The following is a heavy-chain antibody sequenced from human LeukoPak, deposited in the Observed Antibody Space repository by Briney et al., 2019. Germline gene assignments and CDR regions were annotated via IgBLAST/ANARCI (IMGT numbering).Heavy chain of an antibody. CDR3: ATTYYDFWSGANKTDAFDI. Sequence: SETLSLTCTVSGGSISSSSYYWGWIRQPPGKGLEWIGSIYYSGSTYYNPSLKSRVTISVDTSKNQFSLKLSSVTAADTAVYYCATTYYDFWSGANKTDAFDIWGQGTMVTVSS. J-gene: IGHJ3*02. CDR1: GGSISSSSYY. D-gene: IGHD3-3*01. CDR2: IYYSGST. V-gene: IGHV4-39*01.